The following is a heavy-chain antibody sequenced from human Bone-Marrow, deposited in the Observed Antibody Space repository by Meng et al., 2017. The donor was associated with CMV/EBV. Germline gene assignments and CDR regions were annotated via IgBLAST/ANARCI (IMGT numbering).Heavy chain of an antibody. CDR3: ARDRLRYDWNFYLDY. V-gene: IGHV1-69*05. Sequence: SVKVSCKASGGTFSSYAISWVRQAPGQGLEWMGGIIPIFGTANYAQKFQGRVTITTDESTSTAYMELSSLRSEDTAVYYCARDRLRYDWNFYLDYWGQGTLVTVSS. CDR2: IIPIFGTA. J-gene: IGHJ4*02. CDR1: GGTFSSYA. D-gene: IGHD1-7*01.